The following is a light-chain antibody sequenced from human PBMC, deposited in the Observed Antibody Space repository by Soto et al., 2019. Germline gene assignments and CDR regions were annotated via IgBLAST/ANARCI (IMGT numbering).Light chain of an antibody. CDR3: QSYDSSLRVL. CDR2: GNS. J-gene: IGLJ2*01. CDR1: SSNNGAGYD. Sequence: QSVLTQPPSVSGAPGQRVTISCTGSSSNNGAGYDVHWYQQLPGTAPKLLIYGNSNRPSGVPDRFSGSKSGTSASLAITGLQAEDEADYYCQSYDSSLRVLFGGGTKLTVL. V-gene: IGLV1-40*01.